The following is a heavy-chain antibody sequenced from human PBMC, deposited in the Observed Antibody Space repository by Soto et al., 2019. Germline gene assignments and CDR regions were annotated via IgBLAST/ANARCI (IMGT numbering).Heavy chain of an antibody. CDR1: GFTFTNYA. CDR2: ISASGGTT. J-gene: IGHJ5*02. V-gene: IGHV3-23*01. CDR3: AKGSRVALPSYAPPNVWFDP. Sequence: QPGGSLRLSCAASGFTFTNYAMIWVRQAPGRGLEWVSVISASGGTTNYADSVKGRFTISRDKSQNTLFLQMNTLRAEDTAIYYCAKGSRVALPSYAPPNVWFDPWSQGTLVTVSS. D-gene: IGHD2-15*01.